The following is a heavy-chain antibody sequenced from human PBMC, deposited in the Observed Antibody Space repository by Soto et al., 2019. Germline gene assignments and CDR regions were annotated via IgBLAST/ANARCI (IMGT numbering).Heavy chain of an antibody. CDR1: GDSISSYY. Sequence: QVQLQESGPGLVKPSETLSLTCAVSGDSISSYYCMWIRQPPGKGLESIGYLYYGRSANYNTSLKSLVTVSVDTTTNQCSLTLSSMTAADTAVYYCALRSMAVVPEYWGQGTLVTVSA. V-gene: IGHV4-59*01. CDR3: ALRSMAVVPEY. CDR2: LYYGRSA. J-gene: IGHJ4*02. D-gene: IGHD3-22*01.